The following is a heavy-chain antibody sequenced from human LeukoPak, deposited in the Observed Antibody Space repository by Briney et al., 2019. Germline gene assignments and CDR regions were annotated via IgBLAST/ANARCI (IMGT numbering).Heavy chain of an antibody. V-gene: IGHV3-33*01. D-gene: IGHD3-10*01. CDR3: ARFVGSDYTGSFDL. J-gene: IGHJ4*02. CDR2: IWYDGNNT. CDR1: GFTFSNYG. Sequence: LPGGSLRLSCAASGFTFSNYGMHWVRRAPGKGLEWLGFIWYDGNNTEYVDPVKGRFTISRDNSKNTVYLHMNSLSAEDTAVYHCARFVGSDYTGSFDLWGQGTPVTVSS.